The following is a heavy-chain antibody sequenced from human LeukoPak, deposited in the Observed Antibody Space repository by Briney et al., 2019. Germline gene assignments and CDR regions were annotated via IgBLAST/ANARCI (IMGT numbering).Heavy chain of an antibody. Sequence: SGTLSLTCTVSGASINTYYWSWIRQPPGKGLEWIGYIYYTGSTNYNPSLRSRLTISVDTSKRQFSLKLTSVTAADMAVYYCARVRFPEWLSSYYFDYWGQGALVTVSS. CDR1: GASINTYY. V-gene: IGHV4-59*01. D-gene: IGHD3-3*01. CDR2: IYYTGST. CDR3: ARVRFPEWLSSYYFDY. J-gene: IGHJ4*02.